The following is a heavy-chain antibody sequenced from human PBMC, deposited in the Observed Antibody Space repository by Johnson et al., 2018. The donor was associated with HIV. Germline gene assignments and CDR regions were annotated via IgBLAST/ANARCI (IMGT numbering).Heavy chain of an antibody. Sequence: QVQLVESGGGLVQPGGSLRLSCAASGFSFSSYDMHWVRQAPGKGLEWVAVIWYDGSNKYYADSVKGRFTISRDNSKNTLYLQMNSLRAEDTAVYYCAMEYYYDSSGYYAFDIWGQGTMVTVSS. D-gene: IGHD3-22*01. CDR2: IWYDGSNK. J-gene: IGHJ3*02. CDR3: AMEYYYDSSGYYAFDI. CDR1: GFSFSSYD. V-gene: IGHV3-33*08.